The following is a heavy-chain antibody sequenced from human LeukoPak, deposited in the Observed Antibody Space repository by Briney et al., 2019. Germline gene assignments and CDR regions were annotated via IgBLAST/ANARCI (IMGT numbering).Heavy chain of an antibody. V-gene: IGHV3-48*01. J-gene: IGHJ4*02. CDR2: ISSSSRTI. Sequence: GGSLRLSCAASGFTFSSYSMNWVRQAPGKGLEWVSYISSSSRTIYYADSVKGRFTISRDNAKNSLYLQMNSLRAEDTAVYYCARRGSWGQGTLVTVSS. CDR1: GFTFSSYS. CDR3: ARRGS. D-gene: IGHD1-26*01.